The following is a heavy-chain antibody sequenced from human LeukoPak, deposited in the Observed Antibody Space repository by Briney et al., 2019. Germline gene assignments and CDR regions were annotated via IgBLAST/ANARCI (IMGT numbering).Heavy chain of an antibody. CDR2: NYWDDDK. J-gene: IGHJ3*02. V-gene: IGHV2-5*02. CDR1: GCSLSTNAVG. CDR3: AQGDTEGGALAI. Sequence: SGPTLVRPTQTVTRTCTFSGCSLSTNAVGVGWIRQSPGKALEWLTVNYWDDDKRYSPSLRSRLPITKDTSKNQVVLIMTNMDPVDTATYHCAQGDTEGGALAIWGQGTMVTVSS. D-gene: IGHD3-16*01.